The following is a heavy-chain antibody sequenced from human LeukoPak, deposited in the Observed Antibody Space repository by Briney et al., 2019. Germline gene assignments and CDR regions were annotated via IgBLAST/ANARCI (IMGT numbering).Heavy chain of an antibody. CDR1: GFTFSSYS. CDR2: IRSSSSYI. J-gene: IGHJ4*02. Sequence: GGSLRLSCAASGFTFSSYSMHWVRQAPGKGLEWVSSIRSSSSYIYYADSVKGRFTVSRDNAKNSLYLQMNSLTAEDTAVYYCARGAYCGGDCPLPNSLYWGRGTLVTVSS. V-gene: IGHV3-21*01. CDR3: ARGAYCGGDCPLPNSLY. D-gene: IGHD2-21*01.